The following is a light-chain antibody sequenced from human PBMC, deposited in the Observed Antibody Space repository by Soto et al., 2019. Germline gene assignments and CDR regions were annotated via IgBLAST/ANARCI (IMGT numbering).Light chain of an antibody. J-gene: IGKJ3*01. V-gene: IGKV3-11*01. CDR2: DAS. CDR1: QSVSTY. Sequence: EIVLTQSPATLSLSPGERAILSCRASQSVSTYLAWYQQKPGQAPRLLIYDASSRATGIPTRFSGSGSGTDFSLTISSLEPEDSAVYYCQQYGASPFTFGPGTRVEI. CDR3: QQYGASPFT.